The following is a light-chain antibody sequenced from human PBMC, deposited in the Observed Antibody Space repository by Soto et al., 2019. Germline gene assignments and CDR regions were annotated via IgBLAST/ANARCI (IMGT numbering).Light chain of an antibody. CDR2: GAS. CDR1: QDITSY. J-gene: IGKJ4*01. V-gene: IGKV1-9*01. Sequence: IQLTHSPSSLSSAFVDSVTITCRASQDITSYLAWYQQKPGKAPTLLIYGASPLQSGVPSRFSGSGSGTDFTLTISSLQAEDFASYYCQQTRAYPSTFGGGTKVDIK. CDR3: QQTRAYPST.